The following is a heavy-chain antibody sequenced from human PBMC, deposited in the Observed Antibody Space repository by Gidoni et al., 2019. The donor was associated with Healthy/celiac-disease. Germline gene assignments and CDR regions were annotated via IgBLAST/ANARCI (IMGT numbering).Heavy chain of an antibody. CDR3: AKVGIAVAGTYDAFDI. CDR2: ISGSGGST. J-gene: IGHJ3*02. Sequence: EVQLLESGGGLVQPGGSLRLSCAASGFPFSSYAMSWVRQAPGKGLEWVSAISGSGGSTYYADSVKGRFTISRDNSKNTLYLQMNSLRAEDTAVYYCAKVGIAVAGTYDAFDIWGQGTMVTVSS. V-gene: IGHV3-23*01. D-gene: IGHD6-19*01. CDR1: GFPFSSYA.